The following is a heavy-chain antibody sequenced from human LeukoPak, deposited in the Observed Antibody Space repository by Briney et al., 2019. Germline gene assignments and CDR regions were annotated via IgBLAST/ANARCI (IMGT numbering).Heavy chain of an antibody. CDR1: GGTFSNYA. Sequence: SVKVSCKASGGTFSNYAITWVRQAPGQGLEWMGRIIPMFGTANYAQKFQGRVTITTDVSTSTAYMELSSLRSEDTAVYYCARGNFDSSGWYLDYWGQGTLVTVSS. CDR2: IIPMFGTA. CDR3: ARGNFDSSGWYLDY. V-gene: IGHV1-69*05. D-gene: IGHD3-22*01. J-gene: IGHJ4*02.